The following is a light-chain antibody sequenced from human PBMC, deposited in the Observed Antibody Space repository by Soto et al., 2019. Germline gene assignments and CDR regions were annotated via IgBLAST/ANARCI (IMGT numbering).Light chain of an antibody. V-gene: IGLV2-14*01. Sequence: QSALTQPASVSGSPGQSITISCTGTNSDVGGYKYVSWYQQHPGKAPKALIYEVSNRPSGVSTRFSGSKSGNTASLTISGLQAGDEADYYCNSYTSSSTVIFGGGTKLTVL. CDR2: EVS. J-gene: IGLJ2*01. CDR3: NSYTSSSTVI. CDR1: NSDVGGYKY.